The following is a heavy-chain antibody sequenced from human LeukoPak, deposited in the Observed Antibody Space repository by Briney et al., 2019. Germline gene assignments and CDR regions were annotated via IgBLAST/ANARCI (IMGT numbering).Heavy chain of an antibody. V-gene: IGHV1-2*02. CDR2: INPNTGGT. J-gene: IGHJ4*02. D-gene: IGHD2-8*02. CDR1: GYTFTGYF. Sequence: ASVKVSCKACGYTFTGYFIHWVRQGPGQGLEWMGWINPNTGGTIYAQNFQGRVTMTRDTSISTVYMDLTRLTSDDTAVYYCARPSLGTGATPSNYWGQGTLVTVSS. CDR3: ARPSLGTGATPSNY.